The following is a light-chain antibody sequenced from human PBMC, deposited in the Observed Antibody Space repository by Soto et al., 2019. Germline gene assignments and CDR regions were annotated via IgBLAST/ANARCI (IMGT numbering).Light chain of an antibody. CDR2: DVS. CDR1: SSDVGGYNY. Sequence: QSALTQPASVSGSPGQSITISCTGTSSDVGGYNYVSWYQQHPGKAPKLMIYDVSNRPSGVSNRFSGSKSGNTASLTISGLQAEDEADYYCSSYTSSSTLVLFGPGTQVT. J-gene: IGLJ1*01. CDR3: SSYTSSSTLVL. V-gene: IGLV2-14*01.